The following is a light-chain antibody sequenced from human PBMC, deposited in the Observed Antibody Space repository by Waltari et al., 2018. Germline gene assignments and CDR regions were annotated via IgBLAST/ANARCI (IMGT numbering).Light chain of an antibody. CDR1: KSAVGFYNY. Sequence: QSALTQPASVSGSPGQSITIFCTGTKSAVGFYNYVSLYQQHPGKAPKVIIYDVSQRPSGISNRFSGSKSGNTASLTISGLQADDEADYYCKSYTGTGSWVFGGGTKLTVL. J-gene: IGLJ3*02. CDR2: DVS. CDR3: KSYTGTGSWV. V-gene: IGLV2-14*03.